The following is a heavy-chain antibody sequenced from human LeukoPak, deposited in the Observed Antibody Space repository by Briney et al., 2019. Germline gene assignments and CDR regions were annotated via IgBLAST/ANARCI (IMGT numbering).Heavy chain of an antibody. D-gene: IGHD6-19*01. V-gene: IGHV3-23*01. J-gene: IGHJ4*02. CDR1: GFTFSSYA. CDR2: ISGSGGGT. Sequence: GGSLRLSCAASGFTFSSYAMSWVRQAPGKGLEWVSAISGSGGGTYYADSVKGRFTISRDNSKNTLYLQMNSLRAEDTAVYYCAKAKRPGIAVAGLDYWGQGTLVTVSS. CDR3: AKAKRPGIAVAGLDY.